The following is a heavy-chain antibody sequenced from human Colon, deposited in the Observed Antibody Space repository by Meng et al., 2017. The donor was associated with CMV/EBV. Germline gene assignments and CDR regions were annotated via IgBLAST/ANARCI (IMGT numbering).Heavy chain of an antibody. D-gene: IGHD6-13*01. Sequence: CQASGYTFSKSYIYWVRQAPGQGPEWMGIINPTGDSTTLAQKFQGRVTVTRDTSTNTVYMELSSLRSDDTAVYYCASQAATHTYFDFWGHGTLVTVSS. V-gene: IGHV1-46*01. CDR3: ASQAATHTYFDF. CDR1: GYTFSKSY. CDR2: INPTGDST. J-gene: IGHJ4*01.